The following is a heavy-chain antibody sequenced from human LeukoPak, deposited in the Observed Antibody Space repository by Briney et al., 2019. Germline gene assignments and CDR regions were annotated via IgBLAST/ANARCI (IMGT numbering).Heavy chain of an antibody. CDR3: ARYPNPPYIFDY. J-gene: IGHJ4*02. V-gene: IGHV3-7*05. CDR1: GFTFSNYW. D-gene: IGHD2-2*01. CDR2: IKEDGSDK. Sequence: GSLRLSCVATGFTFSNYWMTWVRQAPGKGLEWVANIKEDGSDKHYVDSVKGRFTISRDNAKNSLYLQMNSLRAEDTAVYYCARYPNPPYIFDYWGQGTLVTVAS.